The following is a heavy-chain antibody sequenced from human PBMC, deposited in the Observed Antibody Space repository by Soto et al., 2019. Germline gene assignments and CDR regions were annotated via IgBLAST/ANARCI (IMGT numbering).Heavy chain of an antibody. CDR1: GGSISSSSYY. CDR2: IYYSGST. CDR3: ASSTTGTTFTFDY. V-gene: IGHV4-39*01. D-gene: IGHD1-1*01. Sequence: PSETLSLTCTVSGGSISSSSYYWGWIRQPPGKGLEWTGSIYYSGSTYYNPSLKSRVTISVDTSKNQFSLKLSSVTAADTAVYYCASSTTGTTFTFDYWGQGTLVTVYS. J-gene: IGHJ4*02.